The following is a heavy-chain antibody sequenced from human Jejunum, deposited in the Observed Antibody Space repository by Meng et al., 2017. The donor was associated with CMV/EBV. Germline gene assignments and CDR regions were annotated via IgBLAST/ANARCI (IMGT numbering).Heavy chain of an antibody. V-gene: IGHV1-2*02. D-gene: IGHD5-12*01. CDR2: INPISGDT. CDR1: GYPFPGYY. Sequence: KASGYPFPGYYMRWVRQAPGQGPEWMGWINPISGDTTYAEQFQDRVTLTRDTSISTAYMELGRLKSDDTAVYYCAISSSGFDFRTDHWGQGTLVTVSS. CDR3: AISSSGFDFRTDH. J-gene: IGHJ4*02.